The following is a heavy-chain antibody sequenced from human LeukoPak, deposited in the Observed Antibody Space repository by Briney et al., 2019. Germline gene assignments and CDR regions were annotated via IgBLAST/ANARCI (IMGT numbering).Heavy chain of an antibody. CDR1: GFTFRSYN. V-gene: IGHV3-21*01. CDR2: ISSSSSYI. Sequence: PGGSLRLSCAASGFTFRSYNMNWVRQAPGKRPEWVSSISSSSSYIYYADSVKGRFTISRDNAKNSQYLQMNSLRAEDTALYYCARGASRADYWGQGTLVTVSS. J-gene: IGHJ4*02. CDR3: ARGASRADY.